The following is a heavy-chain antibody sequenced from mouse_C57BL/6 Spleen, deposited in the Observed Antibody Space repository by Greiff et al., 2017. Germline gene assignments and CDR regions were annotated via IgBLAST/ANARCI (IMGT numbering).Heavy chain of an antibody. Sequence: VQLKQSGPELVKPGASVKISCKASGYSFTDYNMNWVKQSNGKSLEWIGVINPNYGTTSYNQKFKGKATLTVDQSSSTAYMQLNSRTSEDSAVYYGARGTYDGSRGYYYAMDYWGQGTSVTVSS. CDR1: GYSFTDYN. CDR3: ARGTYDGSRGYYYAMDY. CDR2: INPNYGTT. D-gene: IGHD1-1*01. V-gene: IGHV1-39*01. J-gene: IGHJ4*01.